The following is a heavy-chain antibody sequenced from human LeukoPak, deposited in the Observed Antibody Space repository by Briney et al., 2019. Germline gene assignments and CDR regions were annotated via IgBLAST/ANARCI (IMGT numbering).Heavy chain of an antibody. Sequence: QPGGSLRLSCAASGFTFSTYAMSRARQAPGKGREWVSAARGSGTDTYYADSVKGRITISRDNSKNTLYLQMNSLRAEDPAIYYCAKTYRANSAYDSPFDYWGQGTLVTVSS. V-gene: IGHV3-23*01. D-gene: IGHD5-12*01. CDR3: AKTYRANSAYDSPFDY. J-gene: IGHJ4*02. CDR2: ARGSGTDT. CDR1: GFTFSTYA.